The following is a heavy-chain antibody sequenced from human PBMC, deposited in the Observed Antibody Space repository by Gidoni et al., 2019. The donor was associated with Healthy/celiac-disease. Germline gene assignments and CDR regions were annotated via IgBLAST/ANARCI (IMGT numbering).Heavy chain of an antibody. J-gene: IGHJ3*02. CDR1: GFTFSSYG. D-gene: IGHD3-9*01. V-gene: IGHV3-30*18. Sequence: QVQLVESGGGVVQPGRSLRLSCAASGFTFSSYGMPRGRQAPGKGLACVAVISYAGSNKHYAVSVKGRFTISRGKSKTSLYLQINSLRAEDTAVYYCAKGGLRYFAWSRGQTAFDIWGQGTMVTVSS. CDR3: AKGGLRYFAWSRGQTAFDI. CDR2: ISYAGSNK.